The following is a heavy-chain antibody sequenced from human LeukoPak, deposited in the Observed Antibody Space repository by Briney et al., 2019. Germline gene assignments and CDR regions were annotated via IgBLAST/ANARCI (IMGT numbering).Heavy chain of an antibody. CDR3: ARGLGQQLSYYYYYYMDV. V-gene: IGHV4-4*07. J-gene: IGHJ6*03. Sequence: SETLSLTCTVSNGSISSYYWSWIRQPAGKGLEWIGRIYTSGSTNYNPSLKSRVTMSVDTSKNQFSLKLSSVTAADTAVYYCARGLGQQLSYYYYYYMDVWGKGTTVTVSS. D-gene: IGHD6-13*01. CDR2: IYTSGST. CDR1: NGSISSYY.